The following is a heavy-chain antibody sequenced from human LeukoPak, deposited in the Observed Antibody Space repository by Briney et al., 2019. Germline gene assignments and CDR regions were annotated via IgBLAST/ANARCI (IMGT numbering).Heavy chain of an antibody. CDR3: ARDPTTVVTPGAFDI. J-gene: IGHJ3*02. CDR2: ISSNGGST. Sequence: GGSLRLSCAASGFTFSSYATHWVRQAPGKGLEYVSAISSNGGSTSYANSVKGRFTISRDNSKNTLYLQMGSLRAEDMAVYYCARDPTTVVTPGAFDIWGQGTMVTVSS. D-gene: IGHD4-23*01. CDR1: GFTFSSYA. V-gene: IGHV3-64*01.